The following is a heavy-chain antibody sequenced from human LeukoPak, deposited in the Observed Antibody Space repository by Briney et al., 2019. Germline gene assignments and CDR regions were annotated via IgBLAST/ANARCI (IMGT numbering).Heavy chain of an antibody. Sequence: PSETLSLTCTVSGGSISTYYWSWIRQPAGRGLEWIGRIYTSGSTNYNPSLKSRVTMSVDTSKNQFSLKLSSVTAADTAVYYCAREEEQMARGLDPWGQGALVTVSS. D-gene: IGHD5-24*01. V-gene: IGHV4-4*07. J-gene: IGHJ5*02. CDR3: AREEEQMARGLDP. CDR2: IYTSGST. CDR1: GGSISTYY.